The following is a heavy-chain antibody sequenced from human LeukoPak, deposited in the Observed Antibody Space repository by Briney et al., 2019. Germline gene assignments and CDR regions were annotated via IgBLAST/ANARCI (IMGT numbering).Heavy chain of an antibody. CDR3: ARAGQHYAFDI. Sequence: GGSLRLSCAASGFTIDDYAMHWVRQAAGKGLEWVSGISWNSGTIGYADSVKGRFTISRDNAKNSLYLQMNSLRAEDTALYYCARAGQHYAFDIWGQGTMVTVSS. CDR1: GFTIDDYA. V-gene: IGHV3-9*01. D-gene: IGHD6-13*01. J-gene: IGHJ3*02. CDR2: ISWNSGTI.